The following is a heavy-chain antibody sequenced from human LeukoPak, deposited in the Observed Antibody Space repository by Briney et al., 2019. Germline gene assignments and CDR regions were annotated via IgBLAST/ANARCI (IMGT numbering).Heavy chain of an antibody. CDR1: GFTFSTYA. Sequence: TGGSLRLSCAASGFTFSTYAMSWVRQAPGKGLEWVSTITGSGGHIYYADSVKGRFTISRDNSKSTLSLQMNSLRAEDTAVYYCAKRGGYSSGWYYFDYWGQGTLVTVSS. J-gene: IGHJ4*02. CDR2: ITGSGGHI. V-gene: IGHV3-23*01. CDR3: AKRGGYSSGWYYFDY. D-gene: IGHD6-19*01.